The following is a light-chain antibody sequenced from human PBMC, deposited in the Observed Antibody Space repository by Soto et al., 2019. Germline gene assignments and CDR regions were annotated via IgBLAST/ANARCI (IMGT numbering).Light chain of an antibody. Sequence: IVLTQSPATLSLSPGERATLSCRASQSISTYLAWYQQKPGQAPRLLIYGASNRATGTPARFSGSETGTDFTLTISSLEPEDFAVYYCQQHSNWLTFGGGTRVEIK. CDR3: QQHSNWLT. V-gene: IGKV3-11*01. J-gene: IGKJ4*01. CDR2: GAS. CDR1: QSISTY.